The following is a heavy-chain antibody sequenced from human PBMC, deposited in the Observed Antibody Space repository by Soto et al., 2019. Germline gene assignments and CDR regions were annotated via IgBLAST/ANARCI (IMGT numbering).Heavy chain of an antibody. CDR1: GSSISPYY. Sequence: PSETLSLTCSVSGSSISPYYWTWLRQAPGKGLEWIGYLFYRGTATYNPALKSRVTISLDTSKKQVSLKLSSVTAADTAVYYCARGIAARPPTYWGQGTLVTVSS. J-gene: IGHJ4*02. CDR2: LFYRGTA. V-gene: IGHV4-59*12. CDR3: ARGIAARPPTY. D-gene: IGHD6-6*01.